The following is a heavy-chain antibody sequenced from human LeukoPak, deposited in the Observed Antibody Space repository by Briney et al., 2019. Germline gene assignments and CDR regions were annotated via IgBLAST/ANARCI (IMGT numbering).Heavy chain of an antibody. CDR2: IKQDGSEK. CDR3: ARAPITMVRGVMTYYFDY. V-gene: IGHV3-7*01. J-gene: IGHJ4*02. D-gene: IGHD3-10*01. CDR1: GFTFSNYW. Sequence: PGGSLRLSCAASGFTFSNYWMSWVRQAPGKGLKWVANIKQDGSEKYYVDSVKGRFTISRDNAKNSLYLQMNSLRAEDTAVYYCARAPITMVRGVMTYYFDYWGQGTLVTVSS.